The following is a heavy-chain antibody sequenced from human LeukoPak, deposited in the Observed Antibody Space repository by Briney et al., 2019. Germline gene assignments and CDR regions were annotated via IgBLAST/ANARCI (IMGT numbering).Heavy chain of an antibody. Sequence: GGSLRLSCAASGFTVSSNYMSWVRQAPGKGLEWVSVIYSGGSTYYADSLKGRFTISRDNSKNTLYLQMNSLRAEDTAVYYCAKVPGGQYYFDYWGQGTLVTVSS. J-gene: IGHJ4*02. CDR2: IYSGGST. V-gene: IGHV3-53*01. CDR3: AKVPGGQYYFDY. CDR1: GFTVSSNY. D-gene: IGHD2-15*01.